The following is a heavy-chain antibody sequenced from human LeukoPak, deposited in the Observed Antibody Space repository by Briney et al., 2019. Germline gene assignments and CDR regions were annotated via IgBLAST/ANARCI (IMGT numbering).Heavy chain of an antibody. CDR2: ISEDGINK. J-gene: IGHJ4*02. V-gene: IGHV3-30*18. CDR3: AKDRETTASGTFDY. CDR1: GFTFSNYG. Sequence: PGGSLRLSCAASGFTFSNYGMHCVRQAPGKGLEWVAGISEDGINKYYADSVEARFTISRDNSNNTLFLQMNNLRADDTAVYYCAKDRETTASGTFDYWGQGALVTVSP. D-gene: IGHD6-13*01.